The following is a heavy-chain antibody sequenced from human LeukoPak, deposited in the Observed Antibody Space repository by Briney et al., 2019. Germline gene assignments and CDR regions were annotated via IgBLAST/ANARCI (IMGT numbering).Heavy chain of an antibody. CDR2: ISGSGVNT. J-gene: IGHJ4*02. D-gene: IGHD6-13*01. V-gene: IGHV3-23*01. CDR1: GFTFSSYA. CDR3: AVCLYSSSWSPFDY. Sequence: GGSLRLSCAASGFTFSSYAMSWVRQAPGKGLEWVSGISGSGVNTYYADSVRGRFTISRDNSKNALYLQMNSLRAEDTAVYYCAVCLYSSSWSPFDYWGQGTLVTVSS.